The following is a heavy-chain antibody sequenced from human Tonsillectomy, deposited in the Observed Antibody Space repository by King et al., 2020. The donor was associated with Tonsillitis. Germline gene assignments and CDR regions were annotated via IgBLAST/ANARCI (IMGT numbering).Heavy chain of an antibody. CDR1: GYSFSGFW. Sequence: QLVQSGAEVRKPGESLKIFCKGSGYSFSGFWIGWVRQMPGKGLEWMGIIYPGDSDTRYSPSFRGQVTISADKSSSTAYLQWSSLKASDTAIYYCVRHNYGSMDDAFDIWGQGTMVTVSS. CDR2: IYPGDSDT. D-gene: IGHD3-10*01. J-gene: IGHJ3*02. CDR3: VRHNYGSMDDAFDI. V-gene: IGHV5-51*01.